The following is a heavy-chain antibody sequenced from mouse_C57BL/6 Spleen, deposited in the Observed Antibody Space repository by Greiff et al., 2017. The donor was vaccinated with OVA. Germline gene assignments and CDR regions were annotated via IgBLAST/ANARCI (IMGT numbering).Heavy chain of an antibody. V-gene: IGHV1-69*01. CDR3: ARRDYYGSHYYAMDY. CDR2: IDPSDSYT. D-gene: IGHD1-1*01. Sequence: QVQLQQPGAELVMPGASVKLSCKASGYTFTSYWMHWVKQRPGQGLEWIGEIDPSDSYTNYNQKFKGKSTLTVDKSSSTAYMQLSSLTSEDSAVYYCARRDYYGSHYYAMDYWGQGTSVTVSS. J-gene: IGHJ4*01. CDR1: GYTFTSYW.